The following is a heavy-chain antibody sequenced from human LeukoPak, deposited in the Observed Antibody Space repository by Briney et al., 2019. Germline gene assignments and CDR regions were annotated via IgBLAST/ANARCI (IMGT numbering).Heavy chain of an antibody. D-gene: IGHD6-13*01. J-gene: IGHJ4*02. Sequence: KTSETLSLTCTVSGGSISSSSYYWGWIRQPPGKGLEWIGSIYYSGSTYYNPSLKSRVTISVDTSKNQFSLKLTSVTASDSAVYYCASSNWLRDANFDSWGQGTLVTVSS. CDR1: GGSISSSSYY. CDR3: ASSNWLRDANFDS. V-gene: IGHV4-39*01. CDR2: IYYSGST.